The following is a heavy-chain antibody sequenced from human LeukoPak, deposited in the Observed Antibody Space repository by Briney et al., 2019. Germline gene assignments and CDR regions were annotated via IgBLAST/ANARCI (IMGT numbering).Heavy chain of an antibody. Sequence: GGSLRLSCAASGFTFSSYSMNWVRQAPGKGLEWVSSISTSSSYLYYADSVKGRFTISRDNAKNSLYLQMNSLRAEDTAVYYCARGAEVVAATDNWFDPWGQGTLVTVSS. CDR2: ISTSSSYL. CDR3: ARGAEVVAATDNWFDP. J-gene: IGHJ5*02. CDR1: GFTFSSYS. D-gene: IGHD2-15*01. V-gene: IGHV3-21*01.